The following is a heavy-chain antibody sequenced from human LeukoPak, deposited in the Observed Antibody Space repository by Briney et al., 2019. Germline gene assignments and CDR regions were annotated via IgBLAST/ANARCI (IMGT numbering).Heavy chain of an antibody. CDR2: ISSSSSYI. D-gene: IGHD3-10*01. V-gene: IGHV3-21*01. Sequence: GGSLRLSCAASGFTFSSYSMNWVRQAPGKGLEWVSSISSSSSYIYYADSVKGRFTISRDNAKNSLYLQMNSLRAEDTAVYYCARDSGDYGSGSYYYYYYYYMDVWGKGTTVTVSS. CDR3: ARDSGDYGSGSYYYYYYYYMDV. CDR1: GFTFSSYS. J-gene: IGHJ6*03.